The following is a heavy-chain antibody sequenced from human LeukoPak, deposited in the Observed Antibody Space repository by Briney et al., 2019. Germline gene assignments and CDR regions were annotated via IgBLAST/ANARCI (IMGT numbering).Heavy chain of an antibody. D-gene: IGHD3-10*01. CDR1: GGSISSSNW. CDR2: IYHSGST. CDR3: ARSWDYYGSGSPRRDAFDI. J-gene: IGHJ3*02. Sequence: PSETLSLTCAVSGGSISSSNWWSWVRQPPGKGLEWIGEIYHSGSTNYNPSLKSRVTISVDTSKNQFSLKLSSVTAADTAVYYCARSWDYYGSGSPRRDAFDIWGQGTMVTVSS. V-gene: IGHV4-4*02.